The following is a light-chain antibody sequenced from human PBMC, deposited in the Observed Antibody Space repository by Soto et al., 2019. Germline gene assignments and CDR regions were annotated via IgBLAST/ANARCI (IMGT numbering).Light chain of an antibody. Sequence: EVLMTQSPATLSVSPGERATLSCRASQSVSSNLAWYQQKPGQAPRLLIYGASTRAPGIPDRFSGSGSGTEFTLTISSLQSEDLAVFFCQQYDTWPPAFGQGTKVDIK. J-gene: IGKJ2*01. CDR3: QQYDTWPPA. V-gene: IGKV3-15*01. CDR1: QSVSSN. CDR2: GAS.